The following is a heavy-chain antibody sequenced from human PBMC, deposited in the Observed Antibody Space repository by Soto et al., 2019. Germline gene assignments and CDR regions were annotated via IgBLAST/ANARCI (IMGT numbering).Heavy chain of an antibody. D-gene: IGHD6-13*01. Sequence: SETLSLTCAVYGGVFSGHYWSWVRQPPGKGLEWIGEINESGSTKYNPSLKSRVTTSLDTSKNQFSLKLSSVTAADTAAYYCARSRRGFGSSWYDLFDPWGQGTLVTVSS. CDR2: INESGST. J-gene: IGHJ5*02. CDR1: GGVFSGHY. CDR3: ARSRRGFGSSWYDLFDP. V-gene: IGHV4-34*01.